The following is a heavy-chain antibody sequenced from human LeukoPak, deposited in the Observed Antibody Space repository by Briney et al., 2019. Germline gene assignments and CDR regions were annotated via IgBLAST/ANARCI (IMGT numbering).Heavy chain of an antibody. Sequence: GGSLRLSCAASGFPFSSYALGWVRQPPGKGLEWVSAISGSGDRTYYADPVRGRFTISRDGSRNTLFLQMNSLRVEDTAVYYCARGTVTVAAAGIDYWGQGTLVTVSS. CDR1: GFPFSSYA. CDR3: ARGTVTVAAAGIDY. J-gene: IGHJ4*02. D-gene: IGHD6-13*01. CDR2: ISGSGDRT. V-gene: IGHV3-23*01.